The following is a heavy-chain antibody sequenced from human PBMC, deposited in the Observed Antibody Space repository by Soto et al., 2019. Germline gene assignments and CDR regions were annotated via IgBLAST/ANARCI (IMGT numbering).Heavy chain of an antibody. CDR2: IKSKTDGGTT. V-gene: IGHV3-15*01. CDR1: GFTFSNAW. CDR3: TTPSPGYCSGGSCNYYYYYGMDV. D-gene: IGHD2-15*01. J-gene: IGHJ6*02. Sequence: PGGSLRLSCAASGFTFSNAWMSWVRQAPGKGLEWVGRIKSKTDGGTTDYAAPVKGRFTISRDDSKNTLYLQMNSLKTEDTAVYYCTTPSPGYCSGGSCNYYYYYGMDVWGQGTTVTVSS.